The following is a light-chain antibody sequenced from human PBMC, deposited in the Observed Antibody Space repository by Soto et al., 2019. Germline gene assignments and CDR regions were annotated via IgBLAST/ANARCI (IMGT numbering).Light chain of an antibody. CDR3: HQLSNWPLT. CDR2: DAS. J-gene: IGKJ4*01. CDR1: HSVRTS. Sequence: EIVLTQSPATLSLSPGKRATLSCRASHSVRTSVSWYQHPTGQAPRLLIYDASNRVAGIPARFSGSGSGTDFTLTISSLEPEDFAVYYCHQLSNWPLTFGGGTKIEI. V-gene: IGKV3-11*01.